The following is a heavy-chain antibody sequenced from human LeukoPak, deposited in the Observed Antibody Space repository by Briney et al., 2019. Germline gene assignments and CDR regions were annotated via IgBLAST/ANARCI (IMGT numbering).Heavy chain of an antibody. CDR3: ARDHGSSFDY. CDR1: GFTFSSYW. Sequence: GGSLRLSCAASGFTFSSYWKHWVRQAPGKGLVWVSRIKSDGSTTSYADSVKGRFTISRDNAKNTLYLQMNSLRAEDTAVYYCARDHGSSFDYWGQGTLVTVSS. J-gene: IGHJ4*02. CDR2: IKSDGSTT. D-gene: IGHD6-6*01. V-gene: IGHV3-74*01.